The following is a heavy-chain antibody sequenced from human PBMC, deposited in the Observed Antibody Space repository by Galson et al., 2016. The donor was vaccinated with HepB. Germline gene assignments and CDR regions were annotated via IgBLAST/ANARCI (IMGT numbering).Heavy chain of an antibody. J-gene: IGHJ4*02. V-gene: IGHV3-9*01. CDR1: GFTFDDHA. CDR2: IAWNSGRT. CDR3: ARDMSTVTTAVDY. D-gene: IGHD1-14*01. Sequence: SLRLSCAASGFTFDDHAMHWVRQAPGKGLEWVSSIAWNSGRTHYADAVKGRFTISRDNAKNSLSLQMNSLRTEDTAIYYCARDMSTVTTAVDYWGQGTLVTVSS.